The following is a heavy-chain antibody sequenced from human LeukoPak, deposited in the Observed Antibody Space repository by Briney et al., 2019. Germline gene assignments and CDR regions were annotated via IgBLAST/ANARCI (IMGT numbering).Heavy chain of an antibody. V-gene: IGHV3-23*01. Sequence: GGSLRLSCAASGFTFNNYAMSWVRQPPGKGLEWVSTISDSGGNTYYADSVKGRFTISRDNSKNTLYLQMNSLRADDTAVYYCAKRSGNNPLYYFDYWGQGTLVTVSS. J-gene: IGHJ4*02. D-gene: IGHD1-14*01. CDR2: ISDSGGNT. CDR1: GFTFNNYA. CDR3: AKRSGNNPLYYFDY.